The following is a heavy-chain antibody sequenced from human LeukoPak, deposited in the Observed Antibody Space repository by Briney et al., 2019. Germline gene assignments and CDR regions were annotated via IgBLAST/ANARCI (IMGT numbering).Heavy chain of an antibody. V-gene: IGHV1-69*04. D-gene: IGHD3-16*01. CDR1: GVIFSSYT. CDR3: ARDRGLGLAAS. Sequence: VASVKVSCKASGVIFSSYTFSLVRQAPGQGLEWMGKITPVSDLAHYAQKFQGRVTFTADTHTGTTYMEMRRLSSKEPDVYYCARDRGLGLAASWGQEPLVSVSS. CDR2: ITPVSDLA. J-gene: IGHJ5*02.